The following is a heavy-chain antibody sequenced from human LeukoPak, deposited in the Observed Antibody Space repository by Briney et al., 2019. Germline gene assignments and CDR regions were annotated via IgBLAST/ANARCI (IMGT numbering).Heavy chain of an antibody. CDR2: INWNGGST. J-gene: IGHJ4*02. CDR3: AKEAFRFGELEVYFDS. CDR1: GFKFDDYG. D-gene: IGHD3-10*01. Sequence: GGSLRLSCAASGFKFDDYGMSWVRQVPGKGLEWVSGINWNGGSTGYADSVKGRFTISRDNAKNSLYLQMNSLRPEDMALYYCAKEAFRFGELEVYFDSWGQGTLVTVSS. V-gene: IGHV3-20*04.